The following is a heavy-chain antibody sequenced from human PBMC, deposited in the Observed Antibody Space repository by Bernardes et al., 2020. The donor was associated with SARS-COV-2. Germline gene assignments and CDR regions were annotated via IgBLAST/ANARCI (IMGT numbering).Heavy chain of an antibody. J-gene: IGHJ4*02. CDR3: AKDINEVVVTAPGGY. D-gene: IGHD2-21*02. CDR1: GFTFDDYA. V-gene: IGHV3-9*01. CDR2: ISWNSGSI. Sequence: GGSLRLSCAASGFTFDDYAMHWVRQAPGKGLEWVSGISWNSGSIGYADSVKGRFTISRDNAKNSLYLQMNSLRAEDTALYYCAKDINEVVVTAPGGYWGQGTLVTVSS.